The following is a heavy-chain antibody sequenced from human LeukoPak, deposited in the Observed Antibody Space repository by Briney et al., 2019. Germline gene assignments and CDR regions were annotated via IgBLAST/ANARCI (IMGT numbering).Heavy chain of an antibody. CDR3: AKGPGNQYYDILTGYYDY. CDR1: GFTFSSYG. CDR2: IRYDGSNK. J-gene: IGHJ4*02. D-gene: IGHD3-9*01. Sequence: GGSLRLSCAASGFTFSSYGMHWVRQAPGKGLEWVAFIRYDGSNKYYADSVKGRFTISRDNSKNTLYLQMNSLRAEDTAVYYCAKGPGNQYYDILTGYYDYWGQGTLATVSS. V-gene: IGHV3-30*02.